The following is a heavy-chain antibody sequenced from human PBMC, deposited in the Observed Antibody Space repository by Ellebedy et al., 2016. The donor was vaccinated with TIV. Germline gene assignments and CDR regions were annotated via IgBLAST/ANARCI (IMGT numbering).Heavy chain of an antibody. CDR3: ARGATSGGYYYGSGSYGY. Sequence: GSLRLXXTVSGGSISNYYWSWIRQPPGKGLEWIGSIYHSGSTYYNPSLKSRVTISVDTSKNQFSLKLSSVTAADTAVYYCARGATSGGYYYGSGSYGYWGQGTLVTVSS. CDR1: GGSISNYY. CDR2: IYHSGST. V-gene: IGHV4-38-2*02. J-gene: IGHJ4*02. D-gene: IGHD3-10*01.